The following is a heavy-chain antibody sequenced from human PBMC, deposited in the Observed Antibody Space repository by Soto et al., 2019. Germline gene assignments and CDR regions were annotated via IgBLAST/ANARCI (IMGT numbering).Heavy chain of an antibody. V-gene: IGHV4-34*01. D-gene: IGHD5-18*01. CDR3: ARVRWRYSYGTDVFDI. J-gene: IGHJ3*02. CDR1: GGSFSGYY. CDR2: INHSGST. Sequence: SETLCLTCAVYGGSFSGYYWSWIRQPPGKGLEWIGEINHSGSTNYNPSLKSRVTISVDTSKNQFSLKLISVTAADTAVYYCARVRWRYSYGTDVFDIWGQRTMVSV.